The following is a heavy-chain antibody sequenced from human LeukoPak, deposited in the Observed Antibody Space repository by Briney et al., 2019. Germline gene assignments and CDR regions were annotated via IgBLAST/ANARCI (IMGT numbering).Heavy chain of an antibody. CDR1: GYTFTGYY. D-gene: IGHD1-26*01. V-gene: IGHV1-2*02. CDR3: ARVRWELLEGGYYFDY. CDR2: INPNSGGT. J-gene: IGHJ4*02. Sequence: GASVKVSCKASGYTFTGYYMHWVRQAPGQGLEWMGWINPNSGGTNYAQKFQGRVTMTRDTSISTAYMELSRLRSDDTAVYYCARVRWELLEGGYYFDYWGQGTLLTVSS.